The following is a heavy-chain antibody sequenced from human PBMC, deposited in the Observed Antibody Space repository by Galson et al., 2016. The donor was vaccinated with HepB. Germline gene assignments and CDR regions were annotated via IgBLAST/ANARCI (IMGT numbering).Heavy chain of an antibody. CDR2: TILFFGTA. Sequence: SVKVSCKASGGTFNSYAVTWVRQAPGQGLEWLGGTILFFGTAAYAQKFQGRVTITADKSTSTVYMELSSLRSEDTAVYFCARGGPIWSGHRPYYYYMDVWGKGTTVTVS. CDR3: ARGGPIWSGHRPYYYYMDV. CDR1: GGTFNSYA. D-gene: IGHD3-3*01. V-gene: IGHV1-69*06. J-gene: IGHJ6*03.